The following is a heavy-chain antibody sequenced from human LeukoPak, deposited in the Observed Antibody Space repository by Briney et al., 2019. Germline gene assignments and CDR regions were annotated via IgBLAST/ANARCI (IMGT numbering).Heavy chain of an antibody. V-gene: IGHV1-2*02. CDR1: GYTFTVYY. Sequence: ASVKVSFTASGYTFTVYYMHWVRQAHGQGLEWMGWINPNSGGTNYAQKFQGRVTMTRDTSISTAYMELSRLRSDDTAVYYCARDRITIFGVAPTIMDVWGQGTTVTVSS. CDR3: ARDRITIFGVAPTIMDV. D-gene: IGHD3-3*01. J-gene: IGHJ6*02. CDR2: INPNSGGT.